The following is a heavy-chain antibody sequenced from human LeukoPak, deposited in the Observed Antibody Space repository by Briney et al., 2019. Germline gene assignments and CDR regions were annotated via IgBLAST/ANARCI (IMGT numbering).Heavy chain of an antibody. CDR2: INPSGGST. Sequence: ASVKVSCKASGYTFTSYYMHWVRQAPGQGLEWMGIINPSGGSTSYAQKFQGRVTMTRDTSTSTVYMELSSLRSEDTAMYYCARVRPPNIVDSVMDYKYYHDMDVWGQGTTVTVSS. D-gene: IGHD5-18*01. J-gene: IGHJ6*02. CDR1: GYTFTSYY. CDR3: ARVRPPNIVDSVMDYKYYHDMDV. V-gene: IGHV1-46*01.